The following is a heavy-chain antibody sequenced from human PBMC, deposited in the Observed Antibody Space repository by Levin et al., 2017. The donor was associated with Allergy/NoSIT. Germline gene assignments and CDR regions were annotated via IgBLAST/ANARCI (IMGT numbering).Heavy chain of an antibody. CDR3: ARDRIDLTMVRMDV. Sequence: GGSLRLSCAASGFTFSSYSMNWVRQAPGKGLEWVSYISSSSSTIYYADSVKGRFTISRDNAKNSLYLQMNSLRAEDTAVYYCARDRIDLTMVRMDVWGKGTTVTVSS. V-gene: IGHV3-48*01. J-gene: IGHJ6*04. D-gene: IGHD3-10*01. CDR2: ISSSSSTI. CDR1: GFTFSSYS.